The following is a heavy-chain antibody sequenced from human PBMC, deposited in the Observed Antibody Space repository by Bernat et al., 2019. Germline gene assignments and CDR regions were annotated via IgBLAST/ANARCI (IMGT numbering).Heavy chain of an antibody. V-gene: IGHV3-64*01. CDR2: ISSNGGST. CDR1: GFTFSSYA. Sequence: EVQLVESGGGLVQPGGSLRLSCAASGFTFSSYAMHWVRQAPEKGLEYVSAISSNGGSTYYANSVKGRFTISRDNSKNTLYLQMGSLRAEDMAVYYCARGVWGSYRFETRGAFDIWGQGTMVTVSS. J-gene: IGHJ3*02. D-gene: IGHD3-16*02. CDR3: ARGVWGSYRFETRGAFDI.